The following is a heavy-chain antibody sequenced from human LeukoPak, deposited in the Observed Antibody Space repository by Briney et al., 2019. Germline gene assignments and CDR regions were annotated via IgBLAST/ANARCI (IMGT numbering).Heavy chain of an antibody. J-gene: IGHJ4*02. Sequence: SETLSLTCTVSGGSISSYYWSWIRQPPGKGLEWIGFISYSGSTNYSPSLKSRLTISVDTSKTQFSLKLSFVTAADTAIYYCARSYGDHGGFDYWGQGTLVTVSS. CDR3: ARSYGDHGGFDY. CDR1: GGSISSYY. D-gene: IGHD4-17*01. V-gene: IGHV4-59*08. CDR2: ISYSGST.